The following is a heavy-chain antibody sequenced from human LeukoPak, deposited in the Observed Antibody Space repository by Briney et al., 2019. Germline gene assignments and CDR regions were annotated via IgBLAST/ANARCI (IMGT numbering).Heavy chain of an antibody. V-gene: IGHV1-69*13. Sequence: SVKVSCKASGGTFSSYAISWVRQAPGQGLEWMGGIIPIFGTANYAQKFQGRVTITADESTSTAYMELSSLRSEDTAVYYCARGGNYYDSSGYYPYYFDYWGQGTLVTASS. CDR2: IIPIFGTA. D-gene: IGHD3-22*01. CDR3: ARGGNYYDSSGYYPYYFDY. CDR1: GGTFSSYA. J-gene: IGHJ4*02.